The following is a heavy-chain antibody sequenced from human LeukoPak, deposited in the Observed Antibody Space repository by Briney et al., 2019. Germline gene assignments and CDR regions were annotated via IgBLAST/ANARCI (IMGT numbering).Heavy chain of an antibody. D-gene: IGHD3-10*01. V-gene: IGHV3-43*01. CDR3: ARGFLADLSMVWVDY. CDR2: ISWDGGST. Sequence: GSLRLSFAASGFTFDDYTMHWVRQAPGKGLEWVSLISWDGGSTYYADSVKGRFTISRDNAKNSLYLQMSSLRAEDTALYYCARGFLADLSMVWVDYWGQGTLVTVSS. J-gene: IGHJ4*02. CDR1: GFTFDDYT.